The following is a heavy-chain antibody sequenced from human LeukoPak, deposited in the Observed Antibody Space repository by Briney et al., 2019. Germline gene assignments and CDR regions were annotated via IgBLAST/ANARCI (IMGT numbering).Heavy chain of an antibody. D-gene: IGHD3-22*01. V-gene: IGHV4-59*01. CDR3: TRDQYHFDRDYFNYYMDV. CDR2: VYYTGST. CDR1: GGSISSFH. J-gene: IGHJ6*03. Sequence: SQTLSLTCTVSGGSISSFHWSWIRQPPGKGLEWIGYVYYTGSTNYNPSLKSRVTISVGTSQNQFSLKMNSVTAADTAVYYCTRDQYHFDRDYFNYYMDVWGKGTTVTVSS.